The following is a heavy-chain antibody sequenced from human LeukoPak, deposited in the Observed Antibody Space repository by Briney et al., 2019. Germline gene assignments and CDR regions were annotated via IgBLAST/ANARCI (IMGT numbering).Heavy chain of an antibody. J-gene: IGHJ4*02. D-gene: IGHD7-27*01. CDR1: GFTFSSYS. V-gene: IGHV3-21*01. CDR2: ISTSSSYI. CDR3: ARDLNWETY. Sequence: PGGSLRLSCAASGFTFSSYSMSWVRQAPGKGLEWVSSISTSSSYIYYADSVKGRFTISRHNAKNSLYLQVNNLRADDTAVYYCARDLNWETYWGQGTLITVSS.